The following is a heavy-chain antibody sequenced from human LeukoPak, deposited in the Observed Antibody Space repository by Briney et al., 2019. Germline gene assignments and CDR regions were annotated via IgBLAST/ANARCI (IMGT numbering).Heavy chain of an antibody. CDR3: VRDGASWGGDAFDI. Sequence: PGGSLRLSCTTSGFTFSSYWMTWVRQAPGKGLEGVANIKQDGSEKSYEDSVKGRFTISRDNAKNSVYLQMNSLRAEDTGVYYCVRDGASWGGDAFDIWGQGTMVTVSS. V-gene: IGHV3-7*01. D-gene: IGHD3-10*01. J-gene: IGHJ3*02. CDR2: IKQDGSEK. CDR1: GFTFSSYW.